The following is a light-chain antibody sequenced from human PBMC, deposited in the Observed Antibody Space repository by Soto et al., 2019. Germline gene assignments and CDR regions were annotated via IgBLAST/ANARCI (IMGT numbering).Light chain of an antibody. CDR1: QSVSSY. Sequence: EIVLTQSPATLSLSPGEKATLSCRASQSVSSYLAWYQQKPGQAPRLLIYDASNRATGIPARFSGSGSGTEFTLTIGSLQSEDFAVYYCQQHKNWPITFGQGTRLEIK. CDR2: DAS. CDR3: QQHKNWPIT. V-gene: IGKV3-11*01. J-gene: IGKJ5*01.